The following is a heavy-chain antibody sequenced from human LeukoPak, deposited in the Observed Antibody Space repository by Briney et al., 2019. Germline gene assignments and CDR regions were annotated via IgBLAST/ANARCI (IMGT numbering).Heavy chain of an antibody. V-gene: IGHV1-2*02. Sequence: ASVKVSCKASGYTFIGYYLHWVRRHPGQGLEWMGWINPNGGRIKYSENFQGRVTLTRDTSISTAYMELNRPGSDDTGLYYCARSSQRIATSPDFDIWGQGTLVSVSS. CDR1: GYTFIGYY. D-gene: IGHD2-2*01. J-gene: IGHJ4*02. CDR3: ARSSQRIATSPDFDI. CDR2: INPNGGRI.